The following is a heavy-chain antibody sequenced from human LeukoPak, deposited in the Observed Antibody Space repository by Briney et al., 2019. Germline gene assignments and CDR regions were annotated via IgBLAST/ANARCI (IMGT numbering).Heavy chain of an antibody. CDR1: GYTFTNYG. CDR2: ISTYNGNT. V-gene: IGHV1-18*01. CDR3: ARDHNWNPLVY. D-gene: IGHD1-20*01. Sequence: ASVKVSCKASGYTFTNYGLSWVRQAPGQGLEWMGWISTYNGNTNYAQNLQGRVTMTTDTSTSTAYMELRSPRSDDTAVYYCARDHNWNPLVYWGQGTLVTVSS. J-gene: IGHJ4*02.